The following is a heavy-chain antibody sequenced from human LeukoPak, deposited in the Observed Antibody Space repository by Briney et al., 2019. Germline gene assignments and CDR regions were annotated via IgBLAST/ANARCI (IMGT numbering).Heavy chain of an antibody. Sequence: SETLSLTCTVSGGSISSGGYYWSWIRQPPGKGLEWIGYIYYSGSTYYNPSLKSRVTISVDTSKNQFSLKLSSVTAADTAVYYCARATTYYDFWSGYSAFDIWGQGTMVTVSS. V-gene: IGHV4-30-4*08. CDR1: GGSISSGGYY. D-gene: IGHD3-3*01. CDR2: IYYSGST. CDR3: ARATTYYDFWSGYSAFDI. J-gene: IGHJ3*02.